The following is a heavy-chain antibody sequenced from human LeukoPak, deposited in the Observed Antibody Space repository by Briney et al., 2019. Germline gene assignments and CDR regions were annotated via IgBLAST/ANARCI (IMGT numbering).Heavy chain of an antibody. J-gene: IGHJ4*02. CDR1: GYTFTSYG. CDR3: ARDLGRYYDLEGRSGY. CDR2: IGAHNGNA. D-gene: IGHD3-3*01. V-gene: IGHV1-18*01. Sequence: GASVKVSCKTSGYTFTSYGINWVRQAPGQGLEWMGRIGAHNGNANYAQKFQGRVTMTTDTLATTAYMELRSLRSDDTAVYYCARDLGRYYDLEGRSGYWGQGTLVTVSS.